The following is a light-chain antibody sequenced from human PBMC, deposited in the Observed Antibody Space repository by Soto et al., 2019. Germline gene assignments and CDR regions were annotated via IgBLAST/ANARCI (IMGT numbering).Light chain of an antibody. Sequence: QSALTQPASVSGSPGQSITISCTGTSSDVGGYNYVSWYQQHPGKAPKLMIYDVSTRPSGVSNRFSGSKSGNTASLTISGIQAEDEADYYCSSYTSSSTLDVVFGGGTKLTVL. CDR1: SSDVGGYNY. CDR3: SSYTSSSTLDVV. V-gene: IGLV2-14*01. CDR2: DVS. J-gene: IGLJ2*01.